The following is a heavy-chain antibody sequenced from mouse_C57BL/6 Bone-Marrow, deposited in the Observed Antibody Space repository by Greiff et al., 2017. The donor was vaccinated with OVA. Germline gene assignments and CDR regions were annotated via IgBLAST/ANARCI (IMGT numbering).Heavy chain of an antibody. CDR3: ANHYYGSSYYAMDY. CDR1: GYSFTGYY. D-gene: IGHD1-1*01. V-gene: IGHV1-42*01. J-gene: IGHJ4*01. CDR2: INPSTGGT. Sequence: EVKLMESGPELVKPGASVKISCKASGYSFTGYYMNWVKQSPEKSLEWIGEINPSTGGTTYNQKFKAKATLTVDKSSSTAYMQLKSLTSEDSAVYYCANHYYGSSYYAMDYWGQGTSVTVSS.